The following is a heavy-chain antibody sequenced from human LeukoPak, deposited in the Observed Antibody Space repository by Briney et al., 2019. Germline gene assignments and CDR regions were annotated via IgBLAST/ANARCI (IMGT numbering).Heavy chain of an antibody. CDR2: INHSGST. CDR1: GGSFSGYY. V-gene: IGHV4-34*01. CDR3: ARGRRGFGYGMDV. J-gene: IGHJ6*02. Sequence: KSSETPSLTCAVYGGSFSGYYWSWIRQPPGKGLEWIGEINHSGSTNYNPSLKSRVTISVDTSQNQFSLKLNSVTAADTAVFYCARGRRGFGYGMDVWGQGTTVTVSS. D-gene: IGHD3-10*01.